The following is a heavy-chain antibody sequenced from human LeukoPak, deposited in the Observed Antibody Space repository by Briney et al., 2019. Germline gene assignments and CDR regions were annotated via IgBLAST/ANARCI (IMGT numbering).Heavy chain of an antibody. V-gene: IGHV4-34*01. CDR3: ARRRGYSGYGNY. CDR1: GGSFSGYY. D-gene: IGHD5-12*01. Sequence: NSSETLSLTCAVYGGSFSGYYWSWIRQPPGKGLEWIGEINHSGSTNYNPSLKSRVTISVDTSKNQFSLKLSSVTAADTAVYYCARRRGYSGYGNYWGQGTLVTVSS. J-gene: IGHJ4*02. CDR2: INHSGST.